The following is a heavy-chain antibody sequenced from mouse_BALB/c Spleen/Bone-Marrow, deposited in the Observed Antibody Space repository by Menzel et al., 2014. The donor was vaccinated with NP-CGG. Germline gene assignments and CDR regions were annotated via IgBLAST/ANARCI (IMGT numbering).Heavy chain of an antibody. V-gene: IGHV1-14*01. D-gene: IGHD1-1*01. CDR1: GYTFISYV. CDR2: INPYNDGT. J-gene: IGHJ4*01. CDR3: ARYPDYYGSSYAMDY. Sequence: VQLKESGPELVKPGASVKMSCKASGYTFISYVMHWVKQKPGQGLEWIGYINPYNDGTKYNEKFKGKATLTSDKSSSTAYMELSSLTSEDSAVYYCARYPDYYGSSYAMDYWGQGTSVTVS.